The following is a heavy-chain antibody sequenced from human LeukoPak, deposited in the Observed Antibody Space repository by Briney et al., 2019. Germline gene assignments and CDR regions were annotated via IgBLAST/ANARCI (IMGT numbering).Heavy chain of an antibody. D-gene: IGHD5-18*01. V-gene: IGHV3-21*01. CDR1: GFTFSSYS. Sequence: GGSLRLSCAASGFTFSSYSMNWVRQAPGKGLEWVSFFGSSSSYIYYADSVKGRFTISRDNAKNSLYLQMNSLRAEDTAVYYCARVLLGYSYGIFDYWGQGTLVTVSS. CDR2: FGSSSSYI. CDR3: ARVLLGYSYGIFDY. J-gene: IGHJ4*02.